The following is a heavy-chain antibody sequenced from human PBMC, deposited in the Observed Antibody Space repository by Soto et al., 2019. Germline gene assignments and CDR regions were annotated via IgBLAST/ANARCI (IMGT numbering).Heavy chain of an antibody. J-gene: IGHJ6*02. CDR3: ARGAKDSSAYYHHYDYGTDV. CDR2: INAGNGNT. Sequence: GASVKVSCKASGYTFTSYGIHWVRQAPGQRLEWTGWINAGNGNTKYSEKFQGRVTITRDTSASTAYLELSSLRAEDTAVYYCARGAKDSSAYYHHYDYGTDVWGQGTTVTVS. CDR1: GYTFTSYG. D-gene: IGHD3-22*01. V-gene: IGHV1-3*01.